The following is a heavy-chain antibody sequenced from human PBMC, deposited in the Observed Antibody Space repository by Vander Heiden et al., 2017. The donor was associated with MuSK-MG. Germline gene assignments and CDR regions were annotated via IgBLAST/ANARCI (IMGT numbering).Heavy chain of an antibody. Sequence: EGQLVESGGVVVQPGGSLRLSCAASGFSCDDYAMHWFRQAPGKGLEWVSLISWDGGSTYYADSVKWRFTISRDNSKNSLYRQMNSLSAEETALYYCARGGVYVAHYYYSYGMYVWCQGTTVTVSS. CDR1: GFSCDDYA. J-gene: IGHJ6*02. CDR3: ARGGVYVAHYYYSYGMYV. CDR2: ISWDGGST. V-gene: IGHV3-43D*03. D-gene: IGHD2-8*01.